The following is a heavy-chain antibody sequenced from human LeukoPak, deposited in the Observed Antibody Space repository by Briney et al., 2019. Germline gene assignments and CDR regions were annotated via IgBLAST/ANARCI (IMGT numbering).Heavy chain of an antibody. CDR3: ARGYGDYGAFDI. J-gene: IGHJ3*02. Sequence: ASVKVSCKASGYTFTGYYMHWVRQAPGQGLKWMGWINPNSGGTNYAQKFQGRVTMTRDKSISTAYMELSRLRSDDTAVYYCARGYGDYGAFDIWGQGTMVTVSS. CDR1: GYTFTGYY. CDR2: INPNSGGT. D-gene: IGHD4-17*01. V-gene: IGHV1-2*02.